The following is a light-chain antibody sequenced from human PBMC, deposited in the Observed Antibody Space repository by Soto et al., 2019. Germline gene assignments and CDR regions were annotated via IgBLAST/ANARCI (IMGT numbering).Light chain of an antibody. V-gene: IGLV2-8*01. CDR1: SSDVGDNY. CDR2: EVS. CDR3: SAYAGSNNFV. J-gene: IGLJ1*01. Sequence: QSALTQPPSASGSPGQSVTISRTGTSSDVGDNYVPWYQQHLGKAPKLIIYEVSQRPSGVPDRFSGSKSGNTASLTVSGLQTEDEADYYCSAYAGSNNFVFGSGTKFTVL.